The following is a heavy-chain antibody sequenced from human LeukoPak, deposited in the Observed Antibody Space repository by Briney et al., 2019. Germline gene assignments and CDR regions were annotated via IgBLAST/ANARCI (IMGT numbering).Heavy chain of an antibody. J-gene: IGHJ5*02. CDR3: ARDRLTMVRGVIDQFDP. D-gene: IGHD3-10*01. CDR1: GGSISSYY. CDR2: IYYSGST. Sequence: SETLSLTCTVSGGSISSYYWSWIRQPPGKGLEWIGYIYYSGSTNYNPSLKSRVTISVDTSKNQFSLKLSSVTAADTAVYYCARDRLTMVRGVIDQFDPWGQGTLVTVSS. V-gene: IGHV4-59*01.